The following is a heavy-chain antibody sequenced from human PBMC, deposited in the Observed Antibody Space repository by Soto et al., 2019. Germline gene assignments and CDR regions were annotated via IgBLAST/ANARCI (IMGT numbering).Heavy chain of an antibody. Sequence: ASVKVSCKASGGTFSSYAISWVRQAPGQGLEWMGGIIPIFGTANYAQKFQGRVTITADESTSTAYTELSSLRSEDTAVYYCARDHRAHYYDSSGSFDYWGQGTLVTVSS. V-gene: IGHV1-69*13. CDR2: IIPIFGTA. CDR1: GGTFSSYA. CDR3: ARDHRAHYYDSSGSFDY. J-gene: IGHJ4*02. D-gene: IGHD3-22*01.